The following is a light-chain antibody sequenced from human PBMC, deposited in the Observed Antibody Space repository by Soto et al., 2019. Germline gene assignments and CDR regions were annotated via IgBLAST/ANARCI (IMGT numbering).Light chain of an antibody. CDR1: QSVSSN. V-gene: IGKV3-15*01. CDR3: QQYYHWPRT. J-gene: IGKJ1*01. CDR2: AAS. Sequence: EVVVTQSPATLSVSPVERVTLSCMASQSVSSNLAWFQQKLGQTPRLLIYAASSRPTGVPARFSGSGSGTDFILTITSLQSEDFAVYYCQQYYHWPRTFGQGTKEDI.